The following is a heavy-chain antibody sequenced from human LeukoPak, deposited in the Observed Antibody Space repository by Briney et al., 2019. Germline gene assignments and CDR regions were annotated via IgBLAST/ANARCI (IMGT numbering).Heavy chain of an antibody. D-gene: IGHD5-24*01. V-gene: IGHV3-23*01. Sequence: GGSLRLSREASRFAFSKYAMTGVRQARGKGLDGVAIIYGSGQMTDYAASVKGRLIISRGNSKNTLYLQMYSLRAEDAAVYYCAKDETGDGYNAIWGQGTRVTVSS. CDR1: RFAFSKYA. J-gene: IGHJ1*01. CDR2: IYGSGQMT. CDR3: AKDETGDGYNAI.